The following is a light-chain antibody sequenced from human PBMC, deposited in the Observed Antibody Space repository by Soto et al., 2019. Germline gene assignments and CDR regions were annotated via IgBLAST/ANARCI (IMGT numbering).Light chain of an antibody. CDR3: QQSYGEPLT. Sequence: DIVLTQSPDSLAVSLGERATINCKSSQSVLCDDNNKNYLAWYQQKSGQPPKLLIYWASTRASGVPDRFSGSGSGNDFTVTISSLEAEDVALYDCQQSYGEPLTFGGGTKVELK. CDR2: WAS. J-gene: IGKJ4*01. V-gene: IGKV4-1*01. CDR1: QSVLCDDNNKNY.